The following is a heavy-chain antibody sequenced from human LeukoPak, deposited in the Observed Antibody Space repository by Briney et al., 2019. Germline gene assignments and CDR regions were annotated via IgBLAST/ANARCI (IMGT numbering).Heavy chain of an antibody. Sequence: SETLSLTCTVSGGSISSASLSTYYWTWVRQPPGKGLEWIGYIYYSATNYNPSLKSRVTISTDTSKNQLSLKLTSVTAADTAVYYCAVYGNWFGAWGQGALVTV. CDR3: AVYGNWFGA. J-gene: IGHJ5*02. D-gene: IGHD5/OR15-5a*01. CDR2: IYYSAT. CDR1: GGSISSASLSTYY. V-gene: IGHV4-61*01.